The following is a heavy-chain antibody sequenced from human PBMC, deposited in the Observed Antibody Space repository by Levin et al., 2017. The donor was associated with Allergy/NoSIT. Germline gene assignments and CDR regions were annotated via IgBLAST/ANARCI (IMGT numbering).Heavy chain of an antibody. CDR3: TRSFDY. V-gene: IGHV3-74*01. CDR2: INSDGSST. J-gene: IGHJ4*02. Sequence: GESLKISCAASGFTFSSYWMHWVRQAPGKGLVWVSHINSDGSSTSYADPVKGRFTISRDNAKNTLYLQMNSLRAEDTAVYYCTRSFDYWGQGTLVTVSS. CDR1: GFTFSSYW.